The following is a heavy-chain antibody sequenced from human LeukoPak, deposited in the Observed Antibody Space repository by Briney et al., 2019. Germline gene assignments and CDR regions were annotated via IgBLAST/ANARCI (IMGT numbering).Heavy chain of an antibody. J-gene: IGHJ5*02. V-gene: IGHV3-21*01. Sequence: PGGSLRLSCAASGFTFSSYSMNWVRQAPGEGLEWVSSISSSSSYIYYADSVKRRFTISRDNAKNSLYLQMNSLRAEDTAVYYCARAAGRYAQYNWFDPWGQGTLVTVSS. D-gene: IGHD1-1*01. CDR3: ARAAGRYAQYNWFDP. CDR2: ISSSSSYI. CDR1: GFTFSSYS.